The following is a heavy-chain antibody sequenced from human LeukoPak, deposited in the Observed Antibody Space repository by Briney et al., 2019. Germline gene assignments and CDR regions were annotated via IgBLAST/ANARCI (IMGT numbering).Heavy chain of an antibody. V-gene: IGHV4-34*01. CDR3: ARGVLDYI. D-gene: IGHD4-11*01. J-gene: IGHJ4*02. CDR1: GGSFSGYY. Sequence: PSETLSLTCAVYGGSFSGYYWSWIRQPPGKGLEWIGEINHSGSTNYNPSLKSRVTISVDTSKNQFSLKLSSVTAADTAVYYCARGVLDYIWGQGTLVTVSS. CDR2: INHSGST.